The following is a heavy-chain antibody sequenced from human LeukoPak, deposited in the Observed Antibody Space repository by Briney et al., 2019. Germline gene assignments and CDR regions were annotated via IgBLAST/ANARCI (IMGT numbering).Heavy chain of an antibody. D-gene: IGHD2-2*01. V-gene: IGHV3-74*01. CDR1: GFTFSTYW. CDR2: IYIDGSST. J-gene: IGHJ4*02. CDR3: ARGASARQDF. Sequence: GRSLRLPCAASGFTFSTYWMHWVRQAPGKGLVWVSRIYIDGSSTNYADSVKGRFTISRDNAKNTLYLQMDGLRADDTAVYYCARGASARQDFWGQGTLVTVSS.